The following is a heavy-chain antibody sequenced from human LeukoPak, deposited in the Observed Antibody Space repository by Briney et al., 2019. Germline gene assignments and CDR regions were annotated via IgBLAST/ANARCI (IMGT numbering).Heavy chain of an antibody. V-gene: IGHV4-59*01. Sequence: PSETLSLTCTVSGGSISSYYWSWIRQPPGKGLEWIGYIYYSGSTNYNPSLKSRVTISVDTSKNQFSLKLSSVTAADTAAYYCARDRGSTYYYDSSGYVAFDIWGQGTMVTVSS. J-gene: IGHJ3*02. CDR2: IYYSGST. D-gene: IGHD3-22*01. CDR3: ARDRGSTYYYDSSGYVAFDI. CDR1: GGSISSYY.